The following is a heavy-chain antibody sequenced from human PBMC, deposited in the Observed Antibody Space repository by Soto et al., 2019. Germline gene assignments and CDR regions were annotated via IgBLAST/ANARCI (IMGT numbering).Heavy chain of an antibody. J-gene: IGHJ4*02. D-gene: IGHD3-22*01. Sequence: ASVKVSCKVSGGTFSSYAISWVRQAPGQGLEWMGGIIPIFGTANYAQKFQGRVTITADESTSTAYMELSSLRSEDTAVYYCATVRYYYDSSGYFDYWGKGTLVTVSS. CDR1: GGTFSSYA. CDR2: IIPIFGTA. CDR3: ATVRYYYDSSGYFDY. V-gene: IGHV1-69*13.